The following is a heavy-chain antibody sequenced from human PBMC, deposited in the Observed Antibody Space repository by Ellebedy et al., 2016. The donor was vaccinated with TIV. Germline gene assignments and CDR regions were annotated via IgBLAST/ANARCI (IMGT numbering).Heavy chain of an antibody. CDR3: TRGGLGHVMDV. V-gene: IGHV3-74*01. CDR2: VYSDGGGA. J-gene: IGHJ6*02. D-gene: IGHD3-16*01. CDR1: GFTFGHHW. Sequence: PGGSLRLSCAASGFTFGHHWMHWVRQAPGKGLVWVSCVYSDGGGATYADSVTGRFTISRDNAKNTVYLQMSSLRAEDTAIYYCTRGGLGHVMDVWGQGTTVTVSS.